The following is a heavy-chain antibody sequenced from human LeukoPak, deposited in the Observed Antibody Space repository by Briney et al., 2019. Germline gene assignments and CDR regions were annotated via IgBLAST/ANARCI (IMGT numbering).Heavy chain of an antibody. CDR3: ASQQSFHYYYMDV. D-gene: IGHD2/OR15-2a*01. Sequence: GGSLRLSCAASGFTFSSYGMHWVRQAPGKGLEWVAVIWYGGSNKYYADSVKGRFTISRDNSKNTLYLQMNSLRAEDTAVYYCASQQSFHYYYMDVWGKGTTVTVSS. V-gene: IGHV3-33*08. J-gene: IGHJ6*03. CDR2: IWYGGSNK. CDR1: GFTFSSYG.